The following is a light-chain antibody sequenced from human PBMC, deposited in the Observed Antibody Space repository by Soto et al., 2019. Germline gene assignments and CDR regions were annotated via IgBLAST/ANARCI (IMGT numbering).Light chain of an antibody. CDR1: SSNIGSNY. V-gene: IGLV1-47*01. Sequence: QSVLTQPPSASGTPGQRVTISCSGSSSNIGSNYVYWYQQLPGTAPKLLIYRNNQRPSGVPDRVSGSKSGTSASLAISGLRSEYEADYYFAAWDDSLHVVFGGGTKLTVL. J-gene: IGLJ2*01. CDR3: AAWDDSLHVV. CDR2: RNN.